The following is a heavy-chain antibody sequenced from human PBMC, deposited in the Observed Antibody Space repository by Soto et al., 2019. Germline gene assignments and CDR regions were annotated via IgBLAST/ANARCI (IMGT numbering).Heavy chain of an antibody. J-gene: IGHJ4*02. CDR3: ARGQEGVVATH. D-gene: IGHD5-12*01. Sequence: QVQLQQWGAGLLKPSETLSLNCAVNGGSLSGYYWSWIRQPPGKGLEWIGEIKDGGYTNYSPSLKSXXTXSXXTSNHQFSLRLTSVTAADTGLYYCARGQEGVVATHWDQGALVTVSS. V-gene: IGHV4-34*01. CDR2: IKDGGYT. CDR1: GGSLSGYY.